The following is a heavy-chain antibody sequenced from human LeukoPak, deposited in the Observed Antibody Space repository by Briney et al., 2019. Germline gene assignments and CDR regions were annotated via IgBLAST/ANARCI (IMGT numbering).Heavy chain of an antibody. CDR3: ARTGKVGAADY. CDR1: GGSISTSDYN. J-gene: IGHJ4*02. V-gene: IGHV4-39*01. Sequence: SETLSLTCTVSGGSISTSDYNWGCIRQPPGKGLEWIGSINYSGNTYYNPSLKSRVTISVDTSKNQFSLKLSSVTAADTAVYYCARTGKVGAADYWGQGTLVTVSS. D-gene: IGHD2-15*01. CDR2: INYSGNT.